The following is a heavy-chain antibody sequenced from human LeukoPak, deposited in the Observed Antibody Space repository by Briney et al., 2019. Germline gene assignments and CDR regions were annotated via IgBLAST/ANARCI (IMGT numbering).Heavy chain of an antibody. CDR2: IDWDDDK. CDR1: GFSLSTSGMR. V-gene: IGHV2-70*04. Sequence: SGPTLVNPTQTLTLTCTFSGFSLSTSGMRVSWIRQPPGKALEWLARIDWDDDKFYSTSLKTRLTISKDTSKNRVVLTMTNMDPVDTATYYCARIRPYSSSSLGYYMDVWGKGTTVTVSS. D-gene: IGHD6-6*01. CDR3: ARIRPYSSSSLGYYMDV. J-gene: IGHJ6*03.